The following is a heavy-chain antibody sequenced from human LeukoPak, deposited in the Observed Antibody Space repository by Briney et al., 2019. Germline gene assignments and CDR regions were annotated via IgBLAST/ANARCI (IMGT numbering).Heavy chain of an antibody. CDR1: GGSFSGYY. V-gene: IGHV4-34*01. J-gene: IGHJ5*02. CDR3: ARGGIAAANWFDP. Sequence: SDTLSLTCAVYGGSFSGYYWSWIRQPPGKGLEWIGEINHSGSTNYNPSLKSRVTISVDTSKNQFSLKLSSVTAADTAVYYCARGGIAAANWFDPWGQGTLVTVSS. CDR2: INHSGST. D-gene: IGHD6-13*01.